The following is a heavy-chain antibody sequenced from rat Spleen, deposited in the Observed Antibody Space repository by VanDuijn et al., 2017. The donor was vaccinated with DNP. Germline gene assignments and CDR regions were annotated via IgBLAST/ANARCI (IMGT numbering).Heavy chain of an antibody. D-gene: IGHD1-1*01. CDR2: ISYEGSST. J-gene: IGHJ1*01. CDR3: ARGVYYYSATYWYFDF. CDR1: GFTFSDYY. V-gene: IGHV5-22*01. Sequence: EVRLVESGGGLFQPGRSLKLSCAASGFTFSDYYMAWVRQAPKKGLELVAAISYEGSSTYYGDSVKGRFTISRDNAKTTLYLQMNSLRSEATATYYCARGVYYYSATYWYFDFWGPGTMVTVSS.